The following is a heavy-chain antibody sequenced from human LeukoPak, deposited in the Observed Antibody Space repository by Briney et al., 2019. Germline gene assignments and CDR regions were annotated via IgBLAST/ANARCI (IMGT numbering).Heavy chain of an antibody. Sequence: PGGSLRLSCAASGFTFNNYGMHWVRQAPGKGLEWVAIISYDGSNTYYADSVKGRFTISRDNSKNTLYLQMNSLRAEDTAVYYCARAGHCSGTNCYMEGFDYWGQGTLVTVSS. CDR3: ARAGHCSGTNCYMEGFDY. CDR1: GFTFNNYG. D-gene: IGHD2-2*02. J-gene: IGHJ4*02. V-gene: IGHV3-30*03. CDR2: ISYDGSNT.